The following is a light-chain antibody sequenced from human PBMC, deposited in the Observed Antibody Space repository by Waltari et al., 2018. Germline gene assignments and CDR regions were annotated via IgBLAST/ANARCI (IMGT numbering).Light chain of an antibody. CDR3: QQYTAYSTST. J-gene: IGKJ1*01. V-gene: IGKV1-5*03. Sequence: DIQMTQSPSTLSASVGDRVTITCRASQSISSWLAWYQQKPGKAPKLLIYKASTLESGVPSRFSGGGSGTEFTLIISSLQPDDLATYYCQQYTAYSTSTFGQGTRVGIK. CDR2: KAS. CDR1: QSISSW.